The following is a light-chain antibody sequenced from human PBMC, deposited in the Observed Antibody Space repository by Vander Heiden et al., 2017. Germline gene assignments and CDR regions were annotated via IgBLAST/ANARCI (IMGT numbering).Light chain of an antibody. Sequence: QSALTQPPSASGSPGHSVTSSGTGTNHHVGADNDGSWYQQHPGKAPKLMIYEVNGRPSGVPDRFSGSKSGTTASLTVSGLQVEDEADYYCSSYAGSDNSVVFGGGTKLTVL. CDR2: EVN. V-gene: IGLV2-8*01. CDR1: NHHVGADND. J-gene: IGLJ2*01. CDR3: SSYAGSDNSVV.